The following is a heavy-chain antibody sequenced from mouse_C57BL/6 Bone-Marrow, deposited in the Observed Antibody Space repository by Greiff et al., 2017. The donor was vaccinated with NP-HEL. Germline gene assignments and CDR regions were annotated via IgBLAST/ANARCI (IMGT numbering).Heavy chain of an antibody. D-gene: IGHD2-4*01. J-gene: IGHJ4*01. Sequence: VQLKESGPELVKPGASVKIPCKASGYTFTDYNMDWVKQSHGKSLEWIGDINPNNGGTIYNQKFKGKATLTVDKSSSTAYMELRSLTSEDTAVYYCARESYDYDDYAMDYWGQGTSVTVSS. CDR1: GYTFTDYN. CDR3: ARESYDYDDYAMDY. CDR2: INPNNGGT. V-gene: IGHV1-18*01.